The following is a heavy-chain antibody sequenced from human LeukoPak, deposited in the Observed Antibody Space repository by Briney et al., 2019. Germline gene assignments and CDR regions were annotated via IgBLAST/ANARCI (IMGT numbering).Heavy chain of an antibody. V-gene: IGHV4-4*07. Sequence: SETLSLTCTVSGGSISSYYWSWIRQPAGKGLEWIGRIYTSGSTNYNPSLKSRVTMSVDTSKDQFSLKLSSVTAADTAVYYCARVRSYGRDLDYWGQGTLVTVSS. J-gene: IGHJ4*02. CDR3: ARVRSYGRDLDY. CDR2: IYTSGST. CDR1: GGSISSYY. D-gene: IGHD1-26*01.